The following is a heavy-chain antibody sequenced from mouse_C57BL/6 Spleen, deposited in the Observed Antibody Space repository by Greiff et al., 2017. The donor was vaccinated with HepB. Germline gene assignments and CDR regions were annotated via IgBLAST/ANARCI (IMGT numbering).Heavy chain of an antibody. CDR2: IYPGDGDT. V-gene: IGHV1-80*01. CDR1: GYAFSSYW. D-gene: IGHD2-1*01. CDR3: ARLNYGNSFYAMDY. J-gene: IGHJ4*01. Sequence: VQLQESGAELVKPGASVKISCKASGYAFSSYWMNWVKQRPGKGLEWIGQIYPGDGDTNYNGKFKGKATLTADKSSSTAYMQLSSLTSEDSAVYFCARLNYGNSFYAMDYWGKGTSVTVSS.